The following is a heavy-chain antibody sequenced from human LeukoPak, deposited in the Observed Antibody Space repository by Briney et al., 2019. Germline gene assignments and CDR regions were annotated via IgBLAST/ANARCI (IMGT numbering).Heavy chain of an antibody. J-gene: IGHJ4*02. CDR2: INPNSGGT. CDR1: EYTFTGYY. V-gene: IGHV1-2*06. Sequence: ASVKVSCKASEYTFTGYYMRWVRQAPGQGLEWMGRINPNSGGTNYAQKFQGRVTITRDTSISTAYMELSRLRSDDTAVYYCARDFQVAGTYYFDYWGQGTLVTVSS. D-gene: IGHD6-19*01. CDR3: ARDFQVAGTYYFDY.